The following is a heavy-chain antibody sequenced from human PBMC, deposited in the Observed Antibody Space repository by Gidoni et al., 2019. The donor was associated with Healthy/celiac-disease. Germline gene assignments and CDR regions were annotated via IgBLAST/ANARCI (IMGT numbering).Heavy chain of an antibody. V-gene: IGHV3-7*01. CDR3: ARAKGGFNWNYGMDV. D-gene: IGHD1-20*01. CDR1: GLTFSSYW. Sequence: EVQLVESGGGLVQPGGSLRLSCAASGLTFSSYWMSWVRQAPGKGLEWVANIKQDGSEKYYVDSVKGRFTISRDNAKNSLYLQMNSLRAEDTAVYYCARAKGGFNWNYGMDVWGQGTTVTVSS. J-gene: IGHJ6*02. CDR2: IKQDGSEK.